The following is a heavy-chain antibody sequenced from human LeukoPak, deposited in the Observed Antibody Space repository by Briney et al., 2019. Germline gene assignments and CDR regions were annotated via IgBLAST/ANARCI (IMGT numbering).Heavy chain of an antibody. CDR1: GFTFSSYA. V-gene: IGHV3-30-3*01. CDR3: ARDLSIDSPNFDY. Sequence: GGSLRLSCAASGFTFSSYAMHWVRQAPGKGLEWVAVISYDGSNKYYADSVKGRFTISRDNSKNTLYLQMNSLRAEGTAVYYCARDLSIDSPNFDYWGQGTLVTVSS. CDR2: ISYDGSNK. J-gene: IGHJ4*02.